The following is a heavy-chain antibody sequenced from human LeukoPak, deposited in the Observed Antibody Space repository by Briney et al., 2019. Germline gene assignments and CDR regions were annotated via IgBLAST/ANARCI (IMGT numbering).Heavy chain of an antibody. D-gene: IGHD2-2*01. V-gene: IGHV1-46*01. CDR3: ARDSPRRIVVVPAAITRPDYYYMDV. Sequence: ASVKVSCKASGYTFTSYYMHRVRQAPGQGLEWMGIINPSGGSTSYAQKFQGRVTMTRDMSTSTVYMELSSLRSEDTAVYYCARDSPRRIVVVPAAITRPDYYYMDVWGKGTTVTVSS. CDR1: GYTFTSYY. J-gene: IGHJ6*03. CDR2: INPSGGST.